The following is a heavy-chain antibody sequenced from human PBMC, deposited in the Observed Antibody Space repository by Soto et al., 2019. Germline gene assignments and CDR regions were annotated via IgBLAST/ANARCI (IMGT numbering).Heavy chain of an antibody. Sequence: PGGSLRLSCAASGFTLSSNGMHWVRQAPGKGLEWVAFIWYDGSDKYYADSVKGRLTISRDNSKNTLYLQMNSLRAEDTAVYYCARDRYPNYPPDAFDIWGQGTLVTVSS. D-gene: IGHD4-4*01. V-gene: IGHV3-33*01. CDR1: GFTLSSNG. J-gene: IGHJ3*02. CDR3: ARDRYPNYPPDAFDI. CDR2: IWYDGSDK.